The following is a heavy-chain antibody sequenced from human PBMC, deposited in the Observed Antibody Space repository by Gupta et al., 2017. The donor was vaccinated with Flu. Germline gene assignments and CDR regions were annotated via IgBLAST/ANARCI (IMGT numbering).Heavy chain of an antibody. V-gene: IGHV3-15*01. J-gene: IGHJ4*02. Sequence: EVQLVESRGGLVKPGGSLSLSCAASGFTFINDWMSRVRQAPGKGLEWVSRIKTKTDGWTTDYAAPVKGRFTISRDDSKNMLYLQVNSLKTEDTAVYYCTTVGSTVPHWGQGTLVTVSS. D-gene: IGHD1-26*01. CDR3: TTVGSTVPH. CDR2: IKTKTDGWTT. CDR1: GFTFINDW.